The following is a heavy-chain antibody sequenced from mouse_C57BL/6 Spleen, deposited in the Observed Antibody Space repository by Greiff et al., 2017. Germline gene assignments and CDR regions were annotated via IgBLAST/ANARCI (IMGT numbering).Heavy chain of an antibody. Sequence: VQGVESGAELVRPGASVTLSCKASGYTFTDYEMHWVKQTPVHGLEWIGAIDPETGGTAYNQKFKGKAILTADKSSSTAYMELRSLTSEDSAVYYCTRFGSSYGGYFDVWGTGATVTVSS. CDR3: TRFGSSYGGYFDV. CDR1: GYTFTDYE. J-gene: IGHJ1*03. D-gene: IGHD1-1*01. CDR2: IDPETGGT. V-gene: IGHV1-15*01.